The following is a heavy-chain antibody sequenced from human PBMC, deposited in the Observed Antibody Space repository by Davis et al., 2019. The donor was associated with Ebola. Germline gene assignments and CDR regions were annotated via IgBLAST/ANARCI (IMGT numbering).Heavy chain of an antibody. CDR1: GGSFSGYY. J-gene: IGHJ4*02. Sequence: MPSETLSLTCAVYGGSFSGYYWSWIRQPPGKGLEWIGEIYHSGSTNYNPSLKSRVTISVDKSKNQFSLKLSSVTAADTAVYYCARGRGEDIVVVVAAGFDYWGQGTLVTVSS. D-gene: IGHD2-15*01. CDR3: ARGRGEDIVVVVAAGFDY. V-gene: IGHV4-34*01. CDR2: IYHSGST.